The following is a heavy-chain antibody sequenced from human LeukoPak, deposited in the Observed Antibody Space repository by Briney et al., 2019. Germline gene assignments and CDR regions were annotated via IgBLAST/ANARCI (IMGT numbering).Heavy chain of an antibody. J-gene: IGHJ6*02. CDR1: GGSFSGYY. Sequence: SSETLSLTCAVYGGSFSGYYWSWIRQPPGKGLEWIGEINHSGSTNYNPSLKSRVTISVDTSKNQFSLKLSSVTAADTAVYYCARALIAVAGPNYGMDVWGQGTTVTVSS. CDR2: INHSGST. V-gene: IGHV4-34*01. CDR3: ARALIAVAGPNYGMDV. D-gene: IGHD6-19*01.